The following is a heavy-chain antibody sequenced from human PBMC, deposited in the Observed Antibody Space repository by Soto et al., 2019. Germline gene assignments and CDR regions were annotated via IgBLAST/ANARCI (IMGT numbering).Heavy chain of an antibody. D-gene: IGHD2-2*01. Sequence: ASVKVSRKASGYTFTRYGFSWVRQAPGHGLEWMACTSADNGDTNFAPKLQGRVTLTTDTSTGTAYMELRSLRSDDTAVYYCARDERGTCNSSRCYYFDYWGQGTLVTVSS. CDR1: GYTFTRYG. J-gene: IGHJ4*02. CDR3: ARDERGTCNSSRCYYFDY. V-gene: IGHV1-18*04. CDR2: TSADNGDT.